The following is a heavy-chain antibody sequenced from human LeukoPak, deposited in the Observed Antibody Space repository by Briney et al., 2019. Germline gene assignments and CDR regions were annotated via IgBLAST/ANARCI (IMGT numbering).Heavy chain of an antibody. D-gene: IGHD3-9*01. J-gene: IGHJ3*02. Sequence: SETLSLTCTVSGYSISSGYHWGWIRQPPGKGLEWIGSIYHSGSTYYNPSLKSRVTISVDTSKNQFSLKLRSVTAADTAVYYCANFDWLSLGAAFDIWGQGTMVTVSS. CDR1: GYSISSGYH. CDR2: IYHSGST. CDR3: ANFDWLSLGAAFDI. V-gene: IGHV4-38-2*02.